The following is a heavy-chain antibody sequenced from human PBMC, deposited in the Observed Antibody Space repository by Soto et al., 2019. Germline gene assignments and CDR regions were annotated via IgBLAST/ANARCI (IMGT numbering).Heavy chain of an antibody. J-gene: IGHJ4*02. D-gene: IGHD7-27*01. CDR1: GFTFSSYG. CDR3: AKDSNWGIIDY. V-gene: IGHV3-30*18. CDR2: ISYDGSNK. Sequence: QVQLVESGGGVVQPGRSLRLSCAASGFTFSSYGMHWVRQAPGKGLEWVAVISYDGSNKYYADSVKGRFTISRDNSKNTLYLLMNSLRAEDTAVYYCAKDSNWGIIDYWGQGTLVTVSS.